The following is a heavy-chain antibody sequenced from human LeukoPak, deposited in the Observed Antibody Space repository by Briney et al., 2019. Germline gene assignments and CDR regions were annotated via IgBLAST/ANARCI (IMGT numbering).Heavy chain of an antibody. Sequence: PSETLSLTCTVSGGSISSYFWSWLRQPPGKGLEWIGYIYYTGSTDYNPSLKSRVTISVDTSKNQFSLRLSSVTAADTAVYYCARSAVGGGSYYVDYWGPGSRVTVSS. CDR2: IYYTGST. CDR3: ARSAVGGGSYYVDY. CDR1: GGSISSYF. V-gene: IGHV4-59*01. D-gene: IGHD1-26*01. J-gene: IGHJ4*02.